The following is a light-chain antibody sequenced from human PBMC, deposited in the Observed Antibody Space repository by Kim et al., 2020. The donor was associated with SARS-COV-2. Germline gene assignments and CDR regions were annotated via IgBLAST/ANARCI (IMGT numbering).Light chain of an antibody. V-gene: IGKV4-1*01. Sequence: ASIHCKSSQSLLDTSDNRTYLTWYQQKRGQSPRVLISWASSRESGVPDRFSATGSETDFTLTIINVQAEDVAVYYCHQYYSAFWTFGQGTKVDIK. J-gene: IGKJ1*01. CDR3: HQYYSAFWT. CDR2: WAS. CDR1: QSLLDTSDNRTY.